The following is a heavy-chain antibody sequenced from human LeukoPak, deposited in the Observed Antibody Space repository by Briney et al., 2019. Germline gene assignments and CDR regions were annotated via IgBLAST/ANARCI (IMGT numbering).Heavy chain of an antibody. Sequence: GASVKVSCKASGYTFTTYSIFWMRQAPGQGLEWMGWINAGNGNTKYSQKLQDRVTITRDTSANTAYVELSSLRSEDTAVYYCARDLRSQLGNDAFDIWGQGTMVTVSS. V-gene: IGHV1-3*01. D-gene: IGHD7-27*01. CDR3: ARDLRSQLGNDAFDI. J-gene: IGHJ3*02. CDR2: INAGNGNT. CDR1: GYTFTTYS.